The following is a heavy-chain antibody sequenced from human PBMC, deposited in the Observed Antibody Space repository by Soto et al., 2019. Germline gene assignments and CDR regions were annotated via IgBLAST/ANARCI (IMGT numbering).Heavy chain of an antibody. CDR2: INAGVDGT. J-gene: IGHJ4*02. CDR3: AREVQGVTSFDY. Sequence: QVQLVQSGPEMMQPGASVKVSCKASGYASLSYGMHLVRQVPGQVYEWLGWINAGVDGTMYSERFQGRVRITRDTSANTVYMELNALTSEDTAVYYCAREVQGVTSFDYWGQGTLVIVSS. D-gene: IGHD3-10*01. CDR1: GYASLSYG. V-gene: IGHV1-3*01.